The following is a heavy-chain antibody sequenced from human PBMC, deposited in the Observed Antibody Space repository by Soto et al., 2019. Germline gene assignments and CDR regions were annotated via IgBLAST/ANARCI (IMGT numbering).Heavy chain of an antibody. D-gene: IGHD6-19*01. CDR1: GDSINNGFW. CDR2: KHHSGST. V-gene: IGHV4-4*02. CDR3: SSSSGWWRLDV. J-gene: IGHJ6*02. Sequence: QVQLQESGPGLVKPSETLSLTCGVSGDSINNGFWWTWVRQPPGRGLEWIGEKHHSGSTNYNLSLKSQVSISLDKSKIQVSLNLSSVTAADTAVYFCSSSSGWWRLDVWGQGTTVTVSS.